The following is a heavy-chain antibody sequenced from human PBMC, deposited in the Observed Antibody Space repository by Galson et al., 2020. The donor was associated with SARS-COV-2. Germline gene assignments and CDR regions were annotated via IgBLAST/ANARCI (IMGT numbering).Heavy chain of an antibody. CDR2: IRRKASGYTT. CDR1: GFIFSDFH. CDR3: TRLYGGGY. V-gene: IGHV3-72*01. Sequence: GGSLRLSCAASGFIFSDFHMDWVRQAPGKGLEWVGRIRRKASGYTTEYGASVKGRFTLSRDDSKNSLFLQMNGLKTEDMAVYFCTRLYGGGYWGQGTLVTVSS. J-gene: IGHJ4*02. D-gene: IGHD4-17*01.